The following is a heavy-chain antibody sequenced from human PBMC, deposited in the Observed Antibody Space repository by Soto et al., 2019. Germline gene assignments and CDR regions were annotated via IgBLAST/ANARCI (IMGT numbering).Heavy chain of an antibody. CDR3: AKHMTAYGPRALDS. J-gene: IGHJ4*02. CDR2: FSGGGGGT. Sequence: PGGSLRLSCAASGFSFSSYGMIWVRQAPGKGLKWISAFSGGGGGTDYAASVKGRFTISRDDSKNTLFLQMSSLRADDTAVYYCAKHMTAYGPRALDSWGQGTLVTVSS. V-gene: IGHV3-23*01. CDR1: GFSFSSYG. D-gene: IGHD2-21*02.